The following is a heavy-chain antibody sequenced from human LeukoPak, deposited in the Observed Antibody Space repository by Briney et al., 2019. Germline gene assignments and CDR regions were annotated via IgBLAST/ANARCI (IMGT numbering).Heavy chain of an antibody. CDR2: INHSGST. D-gene: IGHD3-3*01. V-gene: IGHV4-34*01. J-gene: IGHJ4*02. Sequence: SETLSLTCAVYGGSFSGYYWSWIRQPPGKGLEWIGEINHSGSTNYNPSLKSRVTISVDTSKNQFSLKLSSVTAADTAVYYCARGRLSGVFGVVILRYYFDYWGQGTLVTVSS. CDR3: ARGRLSGVFGVVILRYYFDY. CDR1: GGSFSGYY.